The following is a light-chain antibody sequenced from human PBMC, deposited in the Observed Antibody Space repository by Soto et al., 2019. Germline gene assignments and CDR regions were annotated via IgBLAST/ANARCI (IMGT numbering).Light chain of an antibody. Sequence: QSALTQPPSASGTSGQRVTISCSGSSSNIGSNTVNWYQQLPGTAPKLVIYSNNQRPSGVPDRFSGSKSGTSASLAISGLQSEDEADYYCVAWDDSLNGYVVFGXGTKVTVL. CDR3: VAWDDSLNGYVV. CDR2: SNN. J-gene: IGLJ2*01. CDR1: SSNIGSNT. V-gene: IGLV1-44*01.